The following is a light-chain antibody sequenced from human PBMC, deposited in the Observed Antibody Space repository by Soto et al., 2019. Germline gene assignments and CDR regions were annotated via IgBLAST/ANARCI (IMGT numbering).Light chain of an antibody. J-gene: IGKJ1*01. Sequence: DIVLTQSPGTLSLPPGERATLSCRASQSLRSSYLGWYQQRPGQPPRLLIYGASSRATGIPDRFSGSGSGTDFTLTISRLEPEDCAVYYCHQYGGSPPETFGQGTKVEIK. CDR1: QSLRSSY. CDR2: GAS. V-gene: IGKV3-20*01. CDR3: HQYGGSPPET.